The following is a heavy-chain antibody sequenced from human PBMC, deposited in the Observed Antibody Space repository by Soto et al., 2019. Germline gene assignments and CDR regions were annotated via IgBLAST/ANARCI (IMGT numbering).Heavy chain of an antibody. CDR3: AKDRNYPRDQFHY. V-gene: IGHV3-23*01. J-gene: IGHJ4*02. Sequence: LRLSCATSGFTFSINALSWVRQAPGKGLEWVSAISANGQGIYYADSVRGRFSISRDNSRNTVFLHMDSLRAEDTAVYYCAKDRNYPRDQFHYWGQGTLVTVSS. CDR1: GFTFSINA. CDR2: ISANGQGI. D-gene: IGHD1-7*01.